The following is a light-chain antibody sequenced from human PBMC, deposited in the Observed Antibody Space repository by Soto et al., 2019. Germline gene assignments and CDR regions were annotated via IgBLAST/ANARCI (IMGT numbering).Light chain of an antibody. V-gene: IGLV1-40*01. J-gene: IGLJ1*01. CDR2: GNT. Sequence: QSALTQPPSVSGAPGQGVTISCTGSSSNIGAPYDVHWYQQFPGTAPKLLIFGNTNRPSGVPDRFSASRSGTSASLAIAGLQAEDEAEYYCQSYDSSLSGHVFGTGTKVTV. CDR3: QSYDSSLSGHV. CDR1: SSNIGAPYD.